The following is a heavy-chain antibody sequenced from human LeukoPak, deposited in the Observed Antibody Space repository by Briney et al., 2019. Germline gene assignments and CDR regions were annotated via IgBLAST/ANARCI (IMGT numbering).Heavy chain of an antibody. CDR1: GFTFSSYS. Sequence: GGSLRLSCAASGFTFSSYSMNWVRQAPGKGLEWVSYISSSSSTIYYADSVKGRFTISRDNAKNSLYLQMNGLRAEDTAVYYCARSGITIFGVTFDYWGQGTLVTVSS. D-gene: IGHD3-3*01. V-gene: IGHV3-48*01. J-gene: IGHJ4*02. CDR3: ARSGITIFGVTFDY. CDR2: ISSSSSTI.